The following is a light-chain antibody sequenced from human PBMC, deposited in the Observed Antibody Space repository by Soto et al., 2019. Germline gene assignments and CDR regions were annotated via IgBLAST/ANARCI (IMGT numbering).Light chain of an antibody. J-gene: IGKJ1*01. V-gene: IGKV3-20*01. CDR3: QQYGTSPRT. Sequence: EIVLTQSPGTMSLSPGERVTLSCRASQTVTRSYLAWYQQKPGQAPRLLIYGASIRATGIPDRFSGSGSGTDFTLTISRLEPEDFAVYYCQQYGTSPRTFGHGTKVAIK. CDR1: QTVTRSY. CDR2: GAS.